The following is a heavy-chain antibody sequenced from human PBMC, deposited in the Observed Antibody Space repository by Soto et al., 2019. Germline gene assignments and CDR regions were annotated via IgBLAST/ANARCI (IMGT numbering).Heavy chain of an antibody. D-gene: IGHD2-2*01. Sequence: GASVKVSCKASGYTFTGYYMHWVRQAPGQGLEWMGWINPNSGGTNYAQKFQGGVTMTRDTSISTAYMELSRLRSDDTAVYYCAREGGYCSSTSCYYPRPYFDYWGQGTLVTVSS. CDR2: INPNSGGT. CDR3: AREGGYCSSTSCYYPRPYFDY. V-gene: IGHV1-2*02. J-gene: IGHJ4*02. CDR1: GYTFTGYY.